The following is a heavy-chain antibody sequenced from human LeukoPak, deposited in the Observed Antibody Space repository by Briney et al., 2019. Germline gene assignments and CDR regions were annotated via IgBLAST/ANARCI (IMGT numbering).Heavy chain of an antibody. CDR3: AGGYYFGS. Sequence: SETLSLTCTVSGDSISSHYWTWIRQPPGRGLEWIACVSYSGSTNYNPSLKSRVTMSVDTSKNQFYLKLSSVTAADTAVYFCAGGYYFGSWGQGTLVTVSS. D-gene: IGHD3-16*01. CDR1: GDSISSHY. J-gene: IGHJ4*01. CDR2: VSYSGST. V-gene: IGHV4-59*11.